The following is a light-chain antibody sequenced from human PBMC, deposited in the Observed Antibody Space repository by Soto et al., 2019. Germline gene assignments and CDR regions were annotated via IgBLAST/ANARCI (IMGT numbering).Light chain of an antibody. V-gene: IGLV1-44*01. CDR1: SSNIGSNT. CDR3: ATWDDSLNCWV. Sequence: QSVLTQPPSASGTPGQRVSISCSGTSSNIGSNTVNWYHQLPGTAPTLLIKSNNQRPSGIPDRFSGSKSGTSASLAISGLQSEDEADYYCATWDDSLNCWVFGGWTKLTVL. J-gene: IGLJ3*02. CDR2: SNN.